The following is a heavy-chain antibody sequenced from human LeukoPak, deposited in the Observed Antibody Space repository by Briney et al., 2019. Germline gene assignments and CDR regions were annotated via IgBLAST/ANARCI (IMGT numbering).Heavy chain of an antibody. J-gene: IGHJ4*02. D-gene: IGHD5/OR15-5a*01. CDR1: GFTVSSNY. V-gene: IGHV3-53*01. CDR3: ARGAGNTVSSRFFDY. Sequence: GGSLRLSCAASGFTVSSNYMNWVRQAPGKGLEWVSVIYGGGSTYYADSVKGRSTISRDNSKSTLYLQMNSLRPEDTAVYYCARGAGNTVSSRFFDYWGRGTLVTVSS. CDR2: IYGGGST.